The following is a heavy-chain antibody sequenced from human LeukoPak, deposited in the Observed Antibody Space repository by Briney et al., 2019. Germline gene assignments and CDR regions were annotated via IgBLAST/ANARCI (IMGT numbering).Heavy chain of an antibody. J-gene: IGHJ4*02. Sequence: GGSLRLSCATSGFTLSSFGMHWVRQAPGKGLEWVALISYDGSNEYYAESVKGRFTISRDSSKNTLYLQMNSLRAEDTAVYFCTREGGYCSSTSCYSHFDFWGQGTLVTVSS. V-gene: IGHV3-30*03. D-gene: IGHD2-2*02. CDR2: ISYDGSNE. CDR1: GFTLSSFG. CDR3: TREGGYCSSTSCYSHFDF.